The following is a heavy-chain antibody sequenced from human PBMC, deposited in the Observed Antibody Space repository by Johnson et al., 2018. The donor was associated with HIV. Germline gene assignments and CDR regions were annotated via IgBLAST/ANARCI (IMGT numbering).Heavy chain of an antibody. CDR3: AKEGQDLRSSSSDDAFDI. J-gene: IGHJ3*02. CDR2: ISYDGSNK. D-gene: IGHD6-13*01. V-gene: IGHV3-30-3*01. CDR1: GFTFSSYA. Sequence: GGVVQPGRSLRLSCSASGFTFSSYAMPWVRQAPGKGLEWVAVISYDGSNKYYADSLKGRFTISRDNSKSTLYLQMNSLRAEDTAVYYCAKEGQDLRSSSSDDAFDIWGQGTMVTVSS.